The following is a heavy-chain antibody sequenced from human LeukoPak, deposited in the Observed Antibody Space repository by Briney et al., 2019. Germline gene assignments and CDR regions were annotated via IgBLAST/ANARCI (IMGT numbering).Heavy chain of an antibody. V-gene: IGHV3-30*03. CDR1: GFTFSRHG. CDR2: ISNDGSRK. J-gene: IGHJ4*02. CDR3: ARDRAWNYFDY. Sequence: GRSLRLSCALSGFTFSRHGMHWVRPAPGKGLEWVAIISNDGSRKYYAHSVEGRFTISRDNSKNTLYLQMDSLRAEDTAVYYCARDRAWNYFDYWGQGTLVTVSS. D-gene: IGHD3-3*01.